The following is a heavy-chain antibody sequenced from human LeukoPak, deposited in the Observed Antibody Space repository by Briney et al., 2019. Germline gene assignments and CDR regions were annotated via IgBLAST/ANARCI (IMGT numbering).Heavy chain of an antibody. CDR1: GFTFSSYW. D-gene: IGHD3-3*01. CDR2: INSDGSST. V-gene: IGHV3-74*01. CDR3: ARVHVPRSPQLLRFLEWLPDYYYYGMDV. J-gene: IGHJ6*02. Sequence: GGSLRLSCAASGFTFSSYWMHWVRQAPGKGLVWVSRINSDGSSTSYADSVKGRFTISRDNAKNTLYLQMNSLRAEDTAVYYCARVHVPRSPQLLRFLEWLPDYYYYGMDVWGQGTTVTVSS.